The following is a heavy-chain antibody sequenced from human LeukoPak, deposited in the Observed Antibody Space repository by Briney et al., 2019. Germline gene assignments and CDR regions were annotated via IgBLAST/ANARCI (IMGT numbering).Heavy chain of an antibody. D-gene: IGHD3-10*01. CDR2: ISSSGDNT. CDR1: GFTFNNYA. Sequence: GGSLRLSCAASGFTFNNYAMNWVRQAPGKGLECVSTISSSGDNTFYADSVKGRFTISRDNSKNTLYLQLNSLRAEDTAVYYWANEGHYGSVDFDYWGQGTLVTVSS. J-gene: IGHJ4*02. CDR3: ANEGHYGSVDFDY. V-gene: IGHV3-23*01.